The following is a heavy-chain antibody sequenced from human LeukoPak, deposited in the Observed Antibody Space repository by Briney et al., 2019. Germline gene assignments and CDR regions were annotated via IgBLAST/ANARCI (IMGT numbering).Heavy chain of an antibody. CDR3: ACEYSSSWFDY. CDR2: ISYDGSNK. Sequence: GRSLRLSCAASGFTFSSYAMHWVRQAPGKGLEWVAVISYDGSNKYYADSVKGRFTISRDNSKNTLYLQMNSLRAEDTAVYYCACEYSSSWFDYWGQGTLVTVS. CDR1: GFTFSSYA. V-gene: IGHV3-30-3*01. D-gene: IGHD6-13*01. J-gene: IGHJ4*02.